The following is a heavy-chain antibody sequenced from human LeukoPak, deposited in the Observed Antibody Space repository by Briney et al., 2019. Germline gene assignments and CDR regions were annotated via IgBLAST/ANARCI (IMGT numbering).Heavy chain of an antibody. Sequence: PGGSLRLSCAASGFTFSNYWMSWVRQPPGKWLEWIGEINNSGTTNYNPSLKSRVTISVDTSKNKFSLRLSSVTAADTAVYYCAALSGYNWNYVSFDYWGQGTLVTVSS. D-gene: IGHD1-7*01. CDR3: AALSGYNWNYVSFDY. CDR2: INNSGTT. CDR1: GFTFSNYW. V-gene: IGHV4-34*08. J-gene: IGHJ4*02.